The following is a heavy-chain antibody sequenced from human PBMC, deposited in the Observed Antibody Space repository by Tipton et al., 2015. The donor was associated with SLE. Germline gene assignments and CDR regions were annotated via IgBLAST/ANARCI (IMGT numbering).Heavy chain of an antibody. Sequence: SLRLSCAASGFTFSRHWMTWVRQAPGKGLVWVSRTTSDGSTTAYADSVKGRFTVSRDNAKNTLYLEMNSLRAEDTAVYYCARDSHSSATYWGQGTLVTVSS. CDR2: TTSDGSTT. CDR1: GFTFSRHW. D-gene: IGHD6-25*01. V-gene: IGHV3-74*01. J-gene: IGHJ4*02. CDR3: ARDSHSSATY.